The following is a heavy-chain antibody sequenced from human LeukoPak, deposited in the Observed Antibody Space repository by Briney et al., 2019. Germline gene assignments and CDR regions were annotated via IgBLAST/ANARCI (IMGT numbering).Heavy chain of an antibody. Sequence: GVSLRLSCAASGFTFSGSAMHWVRQASGKGLEWVGRIRSKANSYATAYAASVKGRFTISRDDSKNTAYLQMNSLKTEDTAVYYCTRYCSGGSCYPDYWGQGTLVTVSS. D-gene: IGHD2-15*01. CDR3: TRYCSGGSCYPDY. CDR1: GFTFSGSA. CDR2: IRSKANSYAT. V-gene: IGHV3-73*01. J-gene: IGHJ4*02.